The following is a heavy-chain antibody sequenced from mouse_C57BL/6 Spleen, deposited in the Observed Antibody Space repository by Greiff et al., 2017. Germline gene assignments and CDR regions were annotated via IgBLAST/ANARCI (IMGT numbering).Heavy chain of an antibody. D-gene: IGHD6-5*01. CDR1: GFTFSSSA. Sequence: EVMLVESGGGLVKPGGSLKLSCAASGFTFSSSAMSWVRQTPEKRLEWVATISDGGSYTYYPDNVKGRFTISRDNAKNNLYLQMSHLKSEDTAMYYCARAYDYYAMDYWGQGTSVTVSS. CDR3: ARAYDYYAMDY. V-gene: IGHV5-4*03. CDR2: ISDGGSYT. J-gene: IGHJ4*01.